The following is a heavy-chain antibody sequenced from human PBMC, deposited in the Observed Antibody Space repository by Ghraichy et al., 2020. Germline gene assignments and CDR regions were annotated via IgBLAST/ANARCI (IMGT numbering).Heavy chain of an antibody. CDR1: AFTFSNYA. D-gene: IGHD6-19*01. V-gene: IGHV3-23*01. J-gene: IGHJ4*02. CDR3: AKGQWLVSKNYFYS. Sequence: ETLSLTCAASAFTFSNYAMSWVRQAPGKGLEWVSTLTSVGESTYYADSVKGRFTISRDNSKNRLHLQMNSLRAEDTAIYYCAKGQWLVSKNYFYSWGQGTLVTVSS. CDR2: LTSVGEST.